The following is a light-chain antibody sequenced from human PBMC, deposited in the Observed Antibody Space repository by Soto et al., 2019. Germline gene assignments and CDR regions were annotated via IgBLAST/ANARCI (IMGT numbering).Light chain of an antibody. CDR3: QQYSGSPPLT. CDR2: GAS. J-gene: IGKJ4*01. Sequence: EYVLTQSPGTLSLSPGERATLSCRASQSISSSYLAWYQQKPGHPPRLLIYGASNRATGIPDRFSGSGSGTEFTLTISRLEPEDFAVYYCQQYSGSPPLTFGGGTKVEIK. CDR1: QSISSSY. V-gene: IGKV3-20*01.